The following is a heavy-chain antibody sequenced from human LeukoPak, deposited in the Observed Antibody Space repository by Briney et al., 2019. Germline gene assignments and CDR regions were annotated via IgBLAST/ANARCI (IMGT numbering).Heavy chain of an antibody. J-gene: IGHJ6*03. CDR3: ATEGSGSYYYYMDV. Sequence: ASVKVSCKVSGCTLTDLSMHWVRQAPGKGLEWMGGFDPEDGETIYAQKFQGRVTMTEDTSTDTAYMELSSLRSEDTAVYYCATEGSGSYYYYMDVWGKGTTVTVSS. CDR2: FDPEDGET. CDR1: GCTLTDLS. D-gene: IGHD6-19*01. V-gene: IGHV1-24*01.